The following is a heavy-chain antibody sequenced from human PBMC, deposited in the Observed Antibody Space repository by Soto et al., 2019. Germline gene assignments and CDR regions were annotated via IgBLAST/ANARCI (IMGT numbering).Heavy chain of an antibody. J-gene: IGHJ4*02. V-gene: IGHV3-23*01. CDR2: ISGSGGST. CDR3: AKDTYYDILTGRDYFDY. CDR1: GFTFSSYA. Sequence: EVQLLESGGGLVQPGGSLRLSCVASGFTFSSYAMSWVRQAPGKGLEWVSAISGSGGSTYYADSVKGRFTISRDNSKNTLYLQMNSLRAEDTAVYYCAKDTYYDILTGRDYFDYWGQGTLVTVSS. D-gene: IGHD3-9*01.